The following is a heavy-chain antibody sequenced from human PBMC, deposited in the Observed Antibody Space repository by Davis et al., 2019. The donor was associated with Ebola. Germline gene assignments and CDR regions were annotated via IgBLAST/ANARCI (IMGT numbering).Heavy chain of an antibody. J-gene: IGHJ4*02. Sequence: GESLKISCAASGFTFSGYWMTWVRQAPGKGLEWVANIKQDGSEKQYVDSVKGRFTISRDNAKNSLYLQMNSLRDEDTAVYYCATWELSSSWHYFDYWGQGTLVTVSS. CDR1: GFTFSGYW. CDR3: ATWELSSSWHYFDY. CDR2: IKQDGSEK. D-gene: IGHD6-13*01. V-gene: IGHV3-7*01.